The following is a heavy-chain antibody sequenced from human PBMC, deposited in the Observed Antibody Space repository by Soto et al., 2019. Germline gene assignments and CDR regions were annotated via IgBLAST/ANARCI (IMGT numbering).Heavy chain of an antibody. CDR2: ISGSGGST. CDR3: AKDYSAAAGGGILDY. J-gene: IGHJ4*02. V-gene: IGHV3-23*01. CDR1: GFTFSSYA. Sequence: EVQLLESGGGLVQPGGSLRLSCAASGFTFSSYAMSWVRQAPGKGLEWVSAISGSGGSTYYGDSVKGRFTISRDNSKNTLYLQMNCLRAEDTAVYYGAKDYSAAAGGGILDYWGQGTLVTVSS. D-gene: IGHD6-13*01.